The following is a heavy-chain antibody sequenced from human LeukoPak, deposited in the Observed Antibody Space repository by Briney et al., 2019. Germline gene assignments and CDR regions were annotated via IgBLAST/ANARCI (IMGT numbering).Heavy chain of an antibody. V-gene: IGHV3-30*18. CDR2: ISYDGSNK. CDR1: GFTVSTNC. D-gene: IGHD6-19*01. Sequence: GGSLRLSCAASGFTVSTNCMTWVRQAPGKGLEWVAVISYDGSNKFYGDSVKGRFTVSRDNSKNTLYLQMNSLRVEDTAVYYCAKMQWLATNYYWGQGTLVTVSS. J-gene: IGHJ4*02. CDR3: AKMQWLATNYY.